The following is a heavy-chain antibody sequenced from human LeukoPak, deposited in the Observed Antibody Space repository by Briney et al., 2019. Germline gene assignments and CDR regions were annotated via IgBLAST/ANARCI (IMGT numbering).Heavy chain of an antibody. CDR2: SGSGGST. CDR3: AKDRHVGSHNY. D-gene: IGHD1-26*01. V-gene: IGHV3-23*01. CDR1: GFTSSSYA. Sequence: PGGSLRLSCAASGFTSSSYAMTWVRQAPGKGLEWVSVSGSGGSTYYADSVKGRFTISRDNSKNTVYLQMNSLRAEDTAVYYCAKDRHVGSHNYWGQGTQVTVSS. J-gene: IGHJ4*02.